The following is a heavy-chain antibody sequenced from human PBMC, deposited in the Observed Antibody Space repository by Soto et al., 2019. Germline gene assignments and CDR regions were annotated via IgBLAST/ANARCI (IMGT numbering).Heavy chain of an antibody. D-gene: IGHD6-19*01. J-gene: IGHJ4*02. Sequence: ASVKVSCKXSGYTFTSYGISWVRQAPGQGLEWMGWISAYNGNTNYAQKLKGRVTMTTDTSTSTAYMELRSLRPDDTAVYYCARDDDPAVIAVAGTALYWGQGTLVTVS. CDR1: GYTFTSYG. CDR2: ISAYNGNT. V-gene: IGHV1-18*01. CDR3: ARDDDPAVIAVAGTALY.